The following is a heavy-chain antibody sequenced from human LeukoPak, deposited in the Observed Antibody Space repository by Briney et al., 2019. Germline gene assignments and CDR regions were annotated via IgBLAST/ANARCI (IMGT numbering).Heavy chain of an antibody. CDR2: FDPEDGET. CDR3: ATDLRSGWWFDP. CDR1: GYTLTELS. D-gene: IGHD6-19*01. J-gene: IGHJ5*02. Sequence: ASVKVSCKVSGYTLTELSMHWVRQAPGKGLEWMGGFDPEDGETIYAQKFQGRVTMTEDTSTDTAYMELSSLRSEDTAVYYCATDLRSGWWFDPWGQGTLVTVSS. V-gene: IGHV1-24*01.